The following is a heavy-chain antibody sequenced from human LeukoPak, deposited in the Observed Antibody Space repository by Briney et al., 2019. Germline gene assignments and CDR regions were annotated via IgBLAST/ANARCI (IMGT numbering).Heavy chain of an antibody. Sequence: ASVKVSCKASGYTFTGYYMHWVRQAPGQGLEWMGWINPNSGGTNYAQKFQGRVTMTRDTSISTAYMELSRLRSDDTAVYYCARVRKTDVVVPAAHVFDYWGQGTLVTVSS. J-gene: IGHJ4*02. CDR2: INPNSGGT. V-gene: IGHV1-2*02. D-gene: IGHD2-2*01. CDR1: GYTFTGYY. CDR3: ARVRKTDVVVPAAHVFDY.